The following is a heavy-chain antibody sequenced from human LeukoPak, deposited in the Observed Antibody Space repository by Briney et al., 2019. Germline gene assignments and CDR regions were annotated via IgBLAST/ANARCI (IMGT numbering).Heavy chain of an antibody. CDR1: GFSFSTYG. J-gene: IGHJ4*02. CDR2: IWNAGTNT. D-gene: IGHD3-16*01. V-gene: IGHV3-33*01. Sequence: GGSLRLSCAASGFSFSTYGMHWVRQAPGKGLEWVALIWNAGTNTCYADSVKSRFTISRDNSKNTLYLQMNSLRAEDTAVYYCAGDTPPGGDYYFDYWGQGTLVIVSS. CDR3: AGDTPPGGDYYFDY.